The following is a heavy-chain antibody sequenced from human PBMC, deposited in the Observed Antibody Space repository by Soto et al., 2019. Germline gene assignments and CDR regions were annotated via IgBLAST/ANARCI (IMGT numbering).Heavy chain of an antibody. D-gene: IGHD2-15*01. V-gene: IGHV4-30-2*01. CDR3: NRGSVAPLSLLYFDT. CDR1: GASMTTGGFS. Sequence: SETLSLTCAVSGASMTTGGFSWTWVRQPPGGGLEWIGHVYHRASTQYNPSLKGRVSISVDTSRSLFSLRLTSLTAADTAVYFCNRGSVAPLSLLYFDTWAQGTPVTXS. J-gene: IGHJ4*02. CDR2: VYHRAST.